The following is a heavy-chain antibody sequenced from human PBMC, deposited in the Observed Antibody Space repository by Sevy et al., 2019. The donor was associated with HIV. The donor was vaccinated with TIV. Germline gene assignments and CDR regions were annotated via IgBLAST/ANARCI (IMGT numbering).Heavy chain of an antibody. CDR1: GFTFSSYA. V-gene: IGHV3-30-3*01. J-gene: IGHJ4*02. CDR2: ISYDGSNK. CDR3: ARDQGRIVGTHYY. Sequence: GGSLRLSCAASGFTFSSYAMHWVRQAPGKGLEWVAVISYDGSNKYYADSVKGRFTISRDNSKNTLYLQMNSLRAEDTAVYYCARDQGRIVGTHYYWGQGTLVTVSS. D-gene: IGHD1-26*01.